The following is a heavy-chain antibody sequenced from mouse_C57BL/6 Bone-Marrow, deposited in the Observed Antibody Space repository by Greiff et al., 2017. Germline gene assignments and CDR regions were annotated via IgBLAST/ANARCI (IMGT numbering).Heavy chain of an antibody. CDR3: ARSFDGYCYFDV. CDR2: IDPSDSYT. Sequence: QVHVKQPGAELVMPGASVKLSCKASGYTFTSYWMHWVKQRPGQGLEWIGEIDPSDSYTNYNQKFKGKSTLTVDKSSSTAYMQLSSLTSEDSAVYDCARSFDGYCYFDVWGTGTTVTVSA. D-gene: IGHD2-3*01. J-gene: IGHJ1*03. CDR1: GYTFTSYW. V-gene: IGHV1-69*01.